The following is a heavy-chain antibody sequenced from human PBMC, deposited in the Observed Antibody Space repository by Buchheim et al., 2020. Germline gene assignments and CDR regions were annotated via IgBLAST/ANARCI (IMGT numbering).Heavy chain of an antibody. Sequence: EVQLVESGGGLVQPGGSLRLSCAASGFTFSSYSMNWVRQAPGKGLEWVSCISSSSSTIYYADSVKGRFTISRDNAKNSLYLQMNSLRAEDTAVYYCATALVAGNYYYYGMDVWGQGTT. CDR1: GFTFSSYS. D-gene: IGHD6-19*01. CDR3: ATALVAGNYYYYGMDV. J-gene: IGHJ6*02. V-gene: IGHV3-48*04. CDR2: ISSSSSTI.